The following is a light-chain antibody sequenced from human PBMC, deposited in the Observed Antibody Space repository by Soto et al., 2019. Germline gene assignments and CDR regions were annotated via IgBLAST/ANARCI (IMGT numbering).Light chain of an antibody. Sequence: EIVLTQSPGSLSLSPGERATLSCRASQSVDSTFFAWYQKKPGQAPRLLIYGASKRATGVPDRFSGSGSGTDFTLTISRLDPEDVAVYYCQQYMSSVTFGQGTKVEI. J-gene: IGKJ1*01. V-gene: IGKV3-20*01. CDR1: QSVDSTF. CDR3: QQYMSSVT. CDR2: GAS.